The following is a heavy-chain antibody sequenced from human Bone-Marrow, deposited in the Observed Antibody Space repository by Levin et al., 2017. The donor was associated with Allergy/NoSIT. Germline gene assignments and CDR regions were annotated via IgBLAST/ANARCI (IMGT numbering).Heavy chain of an antibody. CDR1: GGSIISTNYY. Sequence: KASETLSLTCSVSGGSIISTNYYWAWVRQLPGTGLEWIGTIYQRGSPYLNPSLKSRVAMSVDASKNQFSVSLNSVTAADTAIYYCARLLWDSRGPSPFDSWGQGFLVTVSP. V-gene: IGHV4-39*01. J-gene: IGHJ4*02. CDR3: ARLLWDSRGPSPFDS. D-gene: IGHD1-26*01. CDR2: IYQRGSP.